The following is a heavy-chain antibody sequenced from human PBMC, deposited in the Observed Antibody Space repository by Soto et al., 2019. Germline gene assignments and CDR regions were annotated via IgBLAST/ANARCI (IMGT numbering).Heavy chain of an antibody. D-gene: IGHD2-2*01. V-gene: IGHV3-23*01. Sequence: GGSLRLSCAASGFTFSSYAMSWVRQAPGKGLEWVSAISGSGGSTYYADSVKGRFTISRDNSKNTLYLQMNSLRAEDTAVYYCAKEKWYQLLSEDYMDVWGKGTTVTVSS. CDR2: ISGSGGST. CDR1: GFTFSSYA. J-gene: IGHJ6*03. CDR3: AKEKWYQLLSEDYMDV.